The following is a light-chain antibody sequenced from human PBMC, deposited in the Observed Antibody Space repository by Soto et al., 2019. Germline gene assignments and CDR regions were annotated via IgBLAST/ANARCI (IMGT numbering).Light chain of an antibody. CDR3: QQTSTTPGT. J-gene: IGKJ1*01. CDR1: QTVKTY. V-gene: IGKV1-39*01. CDR2: ASS. Sequence: DVQMTQSPSSLSASVGDSVTITCRSSQTVKTYLNWYQHKPGKAPQLLIYASSRLQTGGASRFSGSGYPTYFSLTISSLQPEDFATYFCQQTSTTPGTFGQGTNVEIK.